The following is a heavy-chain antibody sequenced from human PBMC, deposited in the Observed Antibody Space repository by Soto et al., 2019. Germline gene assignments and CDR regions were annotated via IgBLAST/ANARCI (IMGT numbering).Heavy chain of an antibody. CDR1: GDSLKRGFYH. V-gene: IGHV4-31*11. J-gene: IGHJ4*02. CDR3: ARGTVYYGPNDKCGFFFDH. D-gene: IGHD3-10*01. Sequence: QVQLQESGSGLLKPSQTLSLACGVSGDSLKRGFYHWSWIRQTPGKGLQLIGYIDTNGDTHYDLSLRKRLNMSTVTPESRFSLKLTSLTAADTAVYYYARGTVYYGPNDKCGFFFDHWCQGALVTVSS. CDR2: IDTNGDT.